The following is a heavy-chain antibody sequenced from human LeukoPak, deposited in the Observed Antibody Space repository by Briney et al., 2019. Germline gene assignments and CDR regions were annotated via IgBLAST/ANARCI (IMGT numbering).Heavy chain of an antibody. CDR3: ARADDSPTGEDY. J-gene: IGHJ4*02. Sequence: GGSLRLSCAASGFTFSSYSMNWVRQAPGKGLEWVSSISSSSSYIYYADSVKGRFTISRDNAKNSLYLQMNSLRAEDTAVYYCARADDSPTGEDYWGQGTLVTVSS. CDR2: ISSSSSYI. V-gene: IGHV3-21*01. D-gene: IGHD3-22*01. CDR1: GFTFSSYS.